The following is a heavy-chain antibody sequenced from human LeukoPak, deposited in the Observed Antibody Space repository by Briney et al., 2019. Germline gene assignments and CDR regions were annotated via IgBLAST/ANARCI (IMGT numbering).Heavy chain of an antibody. CDR3: AKKRCSGGSCQDDY. D-gene: IGHD2-15*01. CDR1: GFTFSSYA. Sequence: GGSLRLSCAASGFTFSSYAMSWVLQAPGKGQEWVSAISGSGGSTYYADSVKGRFTISRDNSKNTLYLQMNSLRAEDTAVYYCAKKRCSGGSCQDDYWGQGTLVTVSS. V-gene: IGHV3-23*01. J-gene: IGHJ4*02. CDR2: ISGSGGST.